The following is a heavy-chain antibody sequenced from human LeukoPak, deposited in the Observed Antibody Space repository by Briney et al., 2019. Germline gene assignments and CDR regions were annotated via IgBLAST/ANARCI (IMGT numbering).Heavy chain of an antibody. J-gene: IGHJ4*02. CDR1: GITFNKYW. CDR3: ARSNWGGDFDY. V-gene: IGHV3-7*01. D-gene: IGHD7-27*01. CDR2: VNPRGNER. Sequence: PGGSLRLSCVASGITFNKYWMIWVRQTPGKGLEWVANVNPRGNERHYMDSVEGRFTISRDNAKNTLYLQMNSLRAEDTAVYYCARSNWGGDFDYWGQGTLVTVSS.